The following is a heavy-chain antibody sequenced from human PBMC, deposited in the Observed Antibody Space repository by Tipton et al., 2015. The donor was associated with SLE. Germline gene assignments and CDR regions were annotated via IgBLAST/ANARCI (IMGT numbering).Heavy chain of an antibody. CDR2: IYYSGST. CDR3: ARGKISWAIFVVRNYFDS. Sequence: TLSLTCTVSGGSLNNHYWSWIRQPPGKGLEWIGYIYYSGSTNYNPSLKSRVTISVDTSKNQFSLKLSSVTAADTAVYYCARGKISWAIFVVRNYFDSWGQGTLVTVSS. V-gene: IGHV4-59*11. J-gene: IGHJ4*02. D-gene: IGHD2-21*01. CDR1: GGSLNNHY.